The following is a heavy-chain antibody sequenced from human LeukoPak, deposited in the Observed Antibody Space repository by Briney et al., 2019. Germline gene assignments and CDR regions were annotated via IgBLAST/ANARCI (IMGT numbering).Heavy chain of an antibody. D-gene: IGHD1-26*01. J-gene: IGHJ5*02. V-gene: IGHV1-3*01. CDR1: GYSFTSYA. CDR2: INAGNGNT. CDR3: ARERAVGATTSWFDP. Sequence: ASVKVSCKASGYSFTSYAMHWVRQAPGQSLEWMGWINAGNGNTKYSQKFQGRVTITRDTSASTAYMELNSLRSEDTAVYYCARERAVGATTSWFDPWGQGTLVTVSS.